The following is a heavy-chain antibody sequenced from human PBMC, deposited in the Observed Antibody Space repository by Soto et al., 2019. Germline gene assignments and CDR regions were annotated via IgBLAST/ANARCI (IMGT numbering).Heavy chain of an antibody. CDR2: IYYSGST. CDR3: ARGRGSGWYNWFDP. V-gene: IGHV4-59*01. CDR1: GGSISSYY. J-gene: IGHJ5*02. Sequence: SETLSLTCTVSGGSISSYYWSWIRQPPGKGLEWIGYIYYSGSTNYNPSLKSRVTMSVDTSKNQFSLKLSSVTAADTAVYYCARGRGSGWYNWFDPWGQGTLVTVSS. D-gene: IGHD6-19*01.